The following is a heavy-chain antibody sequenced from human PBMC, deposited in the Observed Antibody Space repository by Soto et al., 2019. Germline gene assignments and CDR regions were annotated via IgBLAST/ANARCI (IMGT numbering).Heavy chain of an antibody. V-gene: IGHV5-51*01. CDR1: GYSFTSYW. D-gene: IGHD3-9*01. CDR3: ASGESFDWLFPDAFDI. CDR2: IYPGDSDT. Sequence: GESLKISCKGSGYSFTSYWIGWVRQMPGKGLEWMGIIYPGDSDTRYSPSFQGQVTISADKSISTAYLQWSSLKASDTAMYYCASGESFDWLFPDAFDIWGQGTMVTVSS. J-gene: IGHJ3*02.